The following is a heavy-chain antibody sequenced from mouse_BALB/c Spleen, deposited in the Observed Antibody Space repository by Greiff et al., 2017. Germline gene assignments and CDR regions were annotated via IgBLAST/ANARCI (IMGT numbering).Heavy chain of an antibody. Sequence: VKLQESGAELARPGASVKMSCKASGYTFTSYTMHWVKQRPGQGLEWIGYINPSSGYTNYNQKFKDKATLTADKSSSTAYMQLSSLTSEDSAVYYCARYGNYERFAYWGQGTLVTVSA. CDR3: ARYGNYERFAY. V-gene: IGHV1-4*01. D-gene: IGHD2-1*01. CDR2: INPSSGYT. CDR1: GYTFTSYT. J-gene: IGHJ3*01.